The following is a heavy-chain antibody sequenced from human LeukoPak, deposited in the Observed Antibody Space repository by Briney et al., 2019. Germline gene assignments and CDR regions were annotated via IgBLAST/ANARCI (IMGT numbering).Heavy chain of an antibody. V-gene: IGHV3-30*02. CDR2: VQSDGGNI. J-gene: IGHJ4*02. CDR3: ARDPKYAYRALDY. Sequence: GGSLRLPCAASGFSLSDYGIHWVRQAPGKGLEWVAFVQSDGGNINYAESMKGRLSISRDNSNNIVYLQMKSLRPEDTAVYYCARDPKYAYRALDYWGQGTLVTVSS. D-gene: IGHD1-26*01. CDR1: GFSLSDYG.